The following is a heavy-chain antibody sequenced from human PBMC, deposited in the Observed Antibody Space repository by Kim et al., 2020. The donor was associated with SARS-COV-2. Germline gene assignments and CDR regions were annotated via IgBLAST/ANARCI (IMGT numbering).Heavy chain of an antibody. Sequence: GGSLRLSCAASGFTFSSYAMHWVRQAPGKGLEWVAVISYDGSNKYYADSVKGRFTISRDNSKNTLYLQMNSLRAEDTAVYYCARDGVDCSGGSCYVLSNNWFDPWGQGTLVTVSS. D-gene: IGHD2-15*01. CDR2: ISYDGSNK. CDR1: GFTFSSYA. V-gene: IGHV3-30*04. CDR3: ARDGVDCSGGSCYVLSNNWFDP. J-gene: IGHJ5*02.